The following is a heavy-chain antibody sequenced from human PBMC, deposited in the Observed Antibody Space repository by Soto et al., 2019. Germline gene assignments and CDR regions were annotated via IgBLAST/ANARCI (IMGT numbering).Heavy chain of an antibody. Sequence: QVQLQESGPGLVKPSQNLSLTCSVSGASTVSHYHWTWIRQPPGKGLEWMGDIFNSGTTFYNPSLTSRLSISMDTSGNHFSLELRSVTAADTAVYYCALALGPTTGLDYWGQGTLVTVSS. J-gene: IGHJ4*02. CDR3: ALALGPTTGLDY. CDR1: GASTVSHYH. V-gene: IGHV4-31*02. D-gene: IGHD1-26*01. CDR2: IFNSGTT.